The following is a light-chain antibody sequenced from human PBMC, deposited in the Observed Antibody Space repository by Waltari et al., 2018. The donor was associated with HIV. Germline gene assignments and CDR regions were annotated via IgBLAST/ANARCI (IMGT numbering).Light chain of an antibody. CDR2: GAS. J-gene: IGKJ1*01. CDR1: QPIFSD. CDR3: QQYKYWPLT. V-gene: IGKV3-15*01. Sequence: EVVMTQSPATLSVSPGGRATLSCRASQPIFSDLAWYQQKPGQAPRRLIYGASTRATGVPARFSGSGSGTEFTLTISSLQSEDFAVYYCQQYKYWPLTFGQGTRVEIK.